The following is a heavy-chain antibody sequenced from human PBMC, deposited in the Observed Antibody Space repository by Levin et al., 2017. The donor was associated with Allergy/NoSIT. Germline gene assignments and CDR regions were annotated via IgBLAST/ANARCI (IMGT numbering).Heavy chain of an antibody. CDR1: GFTFSSFG. CDR3: ARGAGTNAGEFDP. Sequence: GGSLRLSCTASGFTFSSFGMHWVRQAPGKGLEWVTMLWYDGSNKYYADSVKGRFTISRDNSKNTLYLQMNSLRADDTAIYYCARGAGTNAGEFDPWGQGTLVTVSS. V-gene: IGHV3-33*01. J-gene: IGHJ5*02. D-gene: IGHD2-8*01. CDR2: LWYDGSNK.